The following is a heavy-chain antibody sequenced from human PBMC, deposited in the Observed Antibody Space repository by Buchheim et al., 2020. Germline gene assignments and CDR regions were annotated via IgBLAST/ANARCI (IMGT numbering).Heavy chain of an antibody. J-gene: IGHJ5*02. CDR3: ASSWGARYSSGWDENWFDP. Sequence: QVQLQESGPGLVKPSQTLSLTCTVSGGSISSGDYYWSWIRQPPGKGLEWIGYIYYSGSTYYNPSLKSRVTISVDKSKNQFSLKLSSVTAADTAVYYCASSWGARYSSGWDENWFDPWGQGTL. CDR2: IYYSGST. D-gene: IGHD6-19*01. CDR1: GGSISSGDYY. V-gene: IGHV4-30-4*01.